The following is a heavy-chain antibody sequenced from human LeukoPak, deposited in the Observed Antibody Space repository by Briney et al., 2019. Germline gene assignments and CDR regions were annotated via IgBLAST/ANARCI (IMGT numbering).Heavy chain of an antibody. D-gene: IGHD3-9*01. CDR1: GYTLTSYG. J-gene: IGHJ4*02. CDR2: IGADNDST. Sequence: ASVEVSCKASGYTLTSYGITWVRQAPGQGLEWMGWIGADNDSTKYAQKFQGRVTMTTDTSTSTAYMELRSLRSDDTDDTAVYYCARVKRHFDWLPNDYYFDYWGQGTLVAVSS. CDR3: ARVKRHFDWLPNDYYFDY. V-gene: IGHV1-18*01.